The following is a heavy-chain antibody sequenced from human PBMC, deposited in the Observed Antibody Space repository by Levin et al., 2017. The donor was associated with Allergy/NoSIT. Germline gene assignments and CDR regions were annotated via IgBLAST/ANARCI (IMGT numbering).Heavy chain of an antibody. CDR2: ISAGGNYI. D-gene: IGHD3-22*01. CDR3: ASWAMYHYDRSAFDYIYYAMDV. V-gene: IGHV3-21*01. J-gene: IGHJ6*02. Sequence: LSLTCAASGILFSSYDMNWVRQAPGKGLEWVSSISAGGNYIYYADSVKGRFTISRDNAKNSLFLQMNSLRAEDTAVYYCASWAMYHYDRSAFDYIYYAMDVWGQGTTVTVSS. CDR1: GILFSSYD.